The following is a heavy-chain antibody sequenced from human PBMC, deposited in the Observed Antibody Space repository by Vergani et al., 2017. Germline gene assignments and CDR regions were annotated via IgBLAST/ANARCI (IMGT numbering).Heavy chain of an antibody. CDR3: ARHRGSGGFLPSSYFYGRDV. J-gene: IGHJ6*02. D-gene: IGHD3-10*01. V-gene: IGHV4-39*01. Sequence: QVQLQESGPGLVKPSETLSLNCTVSNDSVSNPFYYWGWIRQTPGKGLEWIGSIYYSGSTYYNPSLESRVTMSVDTSKGQFSLKLSSVTAADTAISYCARHRGSGGFLPSSYFYGRDVWGHGTTVTVSS. CDR1: NDSVSNPFYY. CDR2: IYYSGST.